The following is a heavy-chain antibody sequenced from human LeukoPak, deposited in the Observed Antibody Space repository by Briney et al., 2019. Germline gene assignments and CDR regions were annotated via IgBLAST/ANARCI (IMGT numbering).Heavy chain of an antibody. J-gene: IGHJ5*02. D-gene: IGHD3-3*01. V-gene: IGHV3-21*01. CDR2: ISSSSSYI. CDR3: ARESVYDFWSGYYRFRFDP. Sequence: GGSLRLSCAASVFTFSSYSMNWVRQAPGKGLEWVSSISSSSSYIYYADSVKGRFTISRDNAKNSLYLQMNSLRAEDTAVYYCARESVYDFWSGYYRFRFDPWGQGTLLTVSS. CDR1: VFTFSSYS.